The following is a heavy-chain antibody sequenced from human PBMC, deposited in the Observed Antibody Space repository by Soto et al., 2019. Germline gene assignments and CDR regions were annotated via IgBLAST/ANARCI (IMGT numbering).Heavy chain of an antibody. CDR2: VSGSGGFT. Sequence: LRLSCAASGFTFSNQAMNWVRQAPGKGPEWVSSVSGSGGFTYYADSVKGRFTISRDNSKNTLYLQMNSLRAEDTAIYYCAKVGEEDYYDSSGYFDYWGQGTLVTVSS. V-gene: IGHV3-23*01. CDR1: GFTFSNQA. CDR3: AKVGEEDYYDSSGYFDY. J-gene: IGHJ4*02. D-gene: IGHD3-22*01.